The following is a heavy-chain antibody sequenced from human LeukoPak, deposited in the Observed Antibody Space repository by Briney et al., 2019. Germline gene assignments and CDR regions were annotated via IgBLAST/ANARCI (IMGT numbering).Heavy chain of an antibody. CDR1: GGSISSSSYY. CDR2: IYYSGST. Sequence: NPSETLSLTCTVSGGSISSSSYYWGWIRQPPGKGLEWIGSIYYSGSTYYNPSLKSRVTISVDTSKNQFSLKLSSVTAADTAVYYCATQRVRYGSGSYSPPKYWGQGTLVTVSS. J-gene: IGHJ4*02. D-gene: IGHD3-10*01. V-gene: IGHV4-39*07. CDR3: ATQRVRYGSGSYSPPKY.